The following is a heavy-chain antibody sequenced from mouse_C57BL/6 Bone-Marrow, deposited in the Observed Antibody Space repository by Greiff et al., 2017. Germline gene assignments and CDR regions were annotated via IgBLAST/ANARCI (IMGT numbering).Heavy chain of an antibody. J-gene: IGHJ1*03. Sequence: VQGVESGPELVKPGASVKISCKASGYAFSSSWMNWVKQRPGKGLEWIGRIYPGDGDTNYNGKFKGKATLTADKSSSTAYIQLSSLTSEDSAVYFCARPRYFDVWGTGTTVTVSS. CDR1: GYAFSSSW. CDR2: IYPGDGDT. V-gene: IGHV1-82*01. CDR3: ARPRYFDV.